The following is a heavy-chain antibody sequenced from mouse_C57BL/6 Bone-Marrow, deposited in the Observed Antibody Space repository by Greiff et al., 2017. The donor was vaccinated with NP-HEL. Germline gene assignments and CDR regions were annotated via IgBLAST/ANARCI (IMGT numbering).Heavy chain of an antibody. CDR1: GFTFSSYG. J-gene: IGHJ4*01. CDR3: ARPAFYAMDY. V-gene: IGHV5-6*01. CDR2: ISSGGSAT. Sequence: EVQLVESGGDLVKPGGSLKLSCAASGFTFSSYGMSWVRQTPDKRLEWVATISSGGSATYYPDSVKGRFTISRDNAKNTLYLQMSSLKSEDTAMYYCARPAFYAMDYWGQGTSVTVSS.